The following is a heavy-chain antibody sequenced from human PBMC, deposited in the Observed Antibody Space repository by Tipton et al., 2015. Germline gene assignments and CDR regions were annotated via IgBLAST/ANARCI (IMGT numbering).Heavy chain of an antibody. J-gene: IGHJ5*02. CDR3: ARVKYYDSSGYYDWFDP. V-gene: IGHV4-34*01. D-gene: IGHD3-22*01. CDR2: ISHSGST. CDR1: GGSFSGYY. Sequence: GLVKPSETLSLTCAVYGGSFSGYYWSWIRQPPGKGLEWIGEISHSGSTNYNPSLKSRVTISVDKSKNQFSLKLSSVTAADTAVYYCARVKYYDSSGYYDWFDPWGQGTLVTVSS.